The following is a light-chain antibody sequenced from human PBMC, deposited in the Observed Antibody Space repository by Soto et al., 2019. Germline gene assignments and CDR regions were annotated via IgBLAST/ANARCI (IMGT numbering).Light chain of an antibody. Sequence: QSALAQPPSASGSPGQSVTISCTGTSSDVGGYNFVSWYQQHPGKAPKLIIYEVTKRPSGVPDRFSGSKSVNTASLTVSGLQAEDEADYYCCSYAGNNKVVFGSGTQLTVL. V-gene: IGLV2-8*01. CDR1: SSDVGGYNF. J-gene: IGLJ7*01. CDR2: EVT. CDR3: CSYAGNNKVV.